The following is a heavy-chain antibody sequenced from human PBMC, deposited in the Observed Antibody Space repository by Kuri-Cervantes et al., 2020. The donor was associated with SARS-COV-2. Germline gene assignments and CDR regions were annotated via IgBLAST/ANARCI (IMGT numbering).Heavy chain of an antibody. J-gene: IGHJ3*02. Sequence: GESLKISCTASGFTFGDYAMSWFRQAPGKGLEWVGFIRSKAYGGTTEYAASVKGRFTISRDDSKSIAYLKMNSLKTEDTAVYYCTREGIVVVPAAIGAFDIWGQGTMVTVSS. CDR2: IRSKAYGGTT. D-gene: IGHD2-2*01. CDR3: TREGIVVVPAAIGAFDI. CDR1: GFTFGDYA. V-gene: IGHV3-49*03.